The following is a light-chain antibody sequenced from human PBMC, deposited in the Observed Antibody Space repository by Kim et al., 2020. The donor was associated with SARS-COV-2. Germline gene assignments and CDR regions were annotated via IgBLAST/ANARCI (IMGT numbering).Light chain of an antibody. CDR1: SSNIVAGYD. Sequence: VTISCTGSSSNIVAGYDVHWYQQLPGTAPKLLIYGNSNRPSGVPDRFSGSKSGTSASLAITGLQAEDEADYYCQSYDSSLSGSYVFGTGTKVTVL. CDR2: GNS. J-gene: IGLJ1*01. V-gene: IGLV1-40*01. CDR3: QSYDSSLSGSYV.